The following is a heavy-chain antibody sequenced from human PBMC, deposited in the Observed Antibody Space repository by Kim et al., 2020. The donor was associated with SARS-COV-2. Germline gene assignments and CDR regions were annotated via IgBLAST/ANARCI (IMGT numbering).Heavy chain of an antibody. J-gene: IGHJ6*03. Sequence: GGSLRLACTASGFTLGADAMGWVLQAPGQGLGWVGCIRSKASRGNTEYAASVKGRFTRSRDEAKSLAYLQMNSLKTEDTAVYYCTRAHNIGRWAYYYYYYMDVWGKGTTVTVSS. CDR3: TRAHNIGRWAYYYYYYMDV. D-gene: IGHD5-12*01. CDR2: IRSKASRGNT. CDR1: GFTLGADA. V-gene: IGHV3-49*04.